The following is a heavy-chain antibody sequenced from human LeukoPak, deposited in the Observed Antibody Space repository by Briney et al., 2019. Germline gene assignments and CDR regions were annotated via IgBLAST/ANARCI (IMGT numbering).Heavy chain of an antibody. Sequence: PSETLSLTCCVSGGFVSGYYWSCIRQPPVKELEAKDDIYYSGSTNYNPSLKSRVTISVDTSENQSSLKLTSVTAADTAVYYCARDREYSSSGLVWFDPWGHGILVTVSS. CDR1: GGFVSGYY. J-gene: IGHJ5*02. CDR2: IYYSGST. CDR3: ARDREYSSSGLVWFDP. D-gene: IGHD6-6*01. V-gene: IGHV4-59*02.